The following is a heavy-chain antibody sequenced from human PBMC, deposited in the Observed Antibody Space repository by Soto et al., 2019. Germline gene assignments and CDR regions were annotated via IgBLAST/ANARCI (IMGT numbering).Heavy chain of an antibody. Sequence: QIQLQESGPGLVRPSETLSLTCAASSGSVRSGGYYWSWIRQHPGGGLEWIGNIYYSGKTYYSPSPQSRLTFSIATSKNQFSLRLTSVPAADTAIYYCARAVSPPYPDLSADYYRRLYYFDSWGQGTLVTVSS. J-gene: IGHJ4*01. V-gene: IGHV4-31*11. CDR2: IYYSGKT. D-gene: IGHD3-9*01. CDR3: ARAVSPPYPDLSADYYRRLYYFDS. CDR1: SGSVRSGGYY.